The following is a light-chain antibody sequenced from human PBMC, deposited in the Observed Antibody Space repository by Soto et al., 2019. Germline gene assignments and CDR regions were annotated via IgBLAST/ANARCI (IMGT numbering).Light chain of an antibody. V-gene: IGKV1-5*03. J-gene: IGKJ4*01. CDR3: QQYKDYPVT. CDR2: KAS. Sequence: DIQVTQSPSTLSAIVGDRVTITCRASQSLSNSLAWYQQKPGKAPNLLIYKASYLESGAPSRFSGSGSGTEFTLTISSLQPDDFATYYCQQYKDYPVTFGGGTKVEI. CDR1: QSLSNS.